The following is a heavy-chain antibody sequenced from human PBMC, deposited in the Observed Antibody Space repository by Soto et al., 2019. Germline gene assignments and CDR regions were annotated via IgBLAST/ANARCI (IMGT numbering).Heavy chain of an antibody. CDR1: GYKPSTWHNFTSYW. V-gene: IGHV5-51*01. Sequence: PGESLKISCKGSGYKPSTWHNFTSYWIAWVRQMPGEGLEWMGIIYPGDSDTRYSPSFQGQVTISADKSISTAYLQWSSLKASDTAMYYCLWFSRDDAFDIWGQGTMVTVSS. D-gene: IGHD3-9*01. CDR2: IYPGDSDT. J-gene: IGHJ3*02. CDR3: LWFSRDDAFDI.